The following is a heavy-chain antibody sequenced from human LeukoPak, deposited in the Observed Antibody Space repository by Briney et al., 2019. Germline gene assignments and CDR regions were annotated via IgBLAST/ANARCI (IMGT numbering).Heavy chain of an antibody. D-gene: IGHD3-22*01. CDR3: AKGTLYYDSSVYSS. CDR1: GFTFSSYA. J-gene: IGHJ4*02. Sequence: GGSLRLSCAASGFTFSSYAMSWVRQAPGKGLEWVSTISGSGGSTFYADSVKGRFTISRDKSKNTLYLQMNSLRAEDTAVYYWAKGTLYYDSSVYSSGGQGTRVTFPP. CDR2: ISGSGGST. V-gene: IGHV3-23*01.